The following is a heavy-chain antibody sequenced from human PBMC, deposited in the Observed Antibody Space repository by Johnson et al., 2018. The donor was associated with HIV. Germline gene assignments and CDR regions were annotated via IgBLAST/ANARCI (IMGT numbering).Heavy chain of an antibody. Sequence: QVQLVESGGGVVQPGRSLRLSCAASGFSLSSYAMHWVRQAPGKGLEWVAVISYDGSNKYYVDSVKGRFTISRDNAKNSLYLQMNSLRAEDTAVYYCARGFDSFHVWGQGTMVTVSS. V-gene: IGHV3-30*04. CDR1: GFSLSSYA. J-gene: IGHJ3*01. CDR3: ARGFDSFHV. CDR2: ISYDGSNK.